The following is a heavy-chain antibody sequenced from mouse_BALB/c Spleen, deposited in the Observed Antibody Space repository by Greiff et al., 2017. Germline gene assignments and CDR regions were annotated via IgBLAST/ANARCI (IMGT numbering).Heavy chain of an antibody. Sequence: DVKLQESGGGLVQPGGSLRLSCATSGFTFTDYYMSWVRQPPGKALEWLGFIRNKANGYTTEYSASVKGRFTISRDNSQSILYLQMNTLRAEDSATYYCARDRDDVYYFDYWGQGTTLTVSS. CDR3: ARDRDDVYYFDY. CDR2: IRNKANGYTT. CDR1: GFTFTDYY. D-gene: IGHD2-3*01. V-gene: IGHV7-3*02. J-gene: IGHJ2*01.